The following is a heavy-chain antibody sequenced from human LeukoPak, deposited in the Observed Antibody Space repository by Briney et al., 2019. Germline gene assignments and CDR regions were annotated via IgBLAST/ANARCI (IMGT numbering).Heavy chain of an antibody. Sequence: PSETLSLTCTVSGGSISSYYWSWIWQPAGKGLEWIGRIYTSGSTNYNPSLKSRVTMSVDTSKNQFSLKLSSVTAADTAVYYCARGGYYDFWSGYYTEGASFDYWGQGTLVTVSS. CDR2: IYTSGST. V-gene: IGHV4-4*07. D-gene: IGHD3-3*01. J-gene: IGHJ4*02. CDR3: ARGGYYDFWSGYYTEGASFDY. CDR1: GGSISSYY.